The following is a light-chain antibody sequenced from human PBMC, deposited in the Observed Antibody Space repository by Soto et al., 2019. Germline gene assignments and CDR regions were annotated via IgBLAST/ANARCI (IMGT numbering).Light chain of an antibody. CDR1: QIVSSY. CDR3: QQRSNRPPIT. CDR2: DAS. V-gene: IGKV3-11*01. J-gene: IGKJ5*01. Sequence: IVLPQSPATLSLSPGARATLSCMPIQIVSSYLAWYQQKPGQAPRLLIYDASNRATGIPARCSGSGSGTDFTLTISSLEPEDFAAYYCQQRSNRPPITFGQGTRLEI.